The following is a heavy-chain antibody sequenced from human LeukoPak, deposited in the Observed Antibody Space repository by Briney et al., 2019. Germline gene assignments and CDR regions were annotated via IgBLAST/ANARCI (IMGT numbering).Heavy chain of an antibody. CDR1: GFTFNSYS. V-gene: IGHV3-21*01. CDR3: ARGKGRAAAEGVDY. D-gene: IGHD6-13*01. Sequence: GGSLRLSCAASGFTFNSYSMNWVRQAPGKGLEWVSSISSSSSYIYYADSVKGRFTISRDNAKNSLYLQMNSLRAEDTAVYYCARGKGRAAAEGVDYWGQGTLVPVSS. J-gene: IGHJ4*02. CDR2: ISSSSSYI.